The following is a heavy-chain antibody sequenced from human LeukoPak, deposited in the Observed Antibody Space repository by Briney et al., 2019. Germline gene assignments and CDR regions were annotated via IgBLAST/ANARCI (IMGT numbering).Heavy chain of an antibody. CDR3: ARGPLLWFGELLSMSDFDY. CDR1: GFTFTGHY. J-gene: IGHJ4*02. Sequence: ASVKVSCKASGFTFTGHYMHWVRQAPGQGLEWMGWINGNSGATNYARNFQGRVTMTRDTSISTAYMELSRLRSDDTAVYYCARGPLLWFGELLSMSDFDYWGQGTLVTVSS. V-gene: IGHV1-2*02. CDR2: INGNSGAT. D-gene: IGHD3-10*01.